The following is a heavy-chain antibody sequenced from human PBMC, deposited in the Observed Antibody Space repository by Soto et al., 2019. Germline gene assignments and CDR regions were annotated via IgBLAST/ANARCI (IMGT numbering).Heavy chain of an antibody. CDR1: GFTFSSYG. D-gene: IGHD3-9*01. V-gene: IGHV3-30*18. J-gene: IGHJ4*02. Sequence: QVQLVESGGGVVQPGRSLRLSCAASGFTFSSYGMHWVRQAPGKGLEWVAVISYDGSNKYYADAVKGRFTISRDNSKNTLYLQMNSLRAEDTAVYYCAKSGPRYFDWLLAAEQATHYWGQGTLVTVSS. CDR3: AKSGPRYFDWLLAAEQATHY. CDR2: ISYDGSNK.